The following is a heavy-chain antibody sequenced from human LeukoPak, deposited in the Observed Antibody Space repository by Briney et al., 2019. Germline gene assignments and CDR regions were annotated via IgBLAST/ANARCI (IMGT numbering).Heavy chain of an antibody. CDR3: ASQDTGYSSSWATFSTPHFDY. J-gene: IGHJ4*02. Sequence: GASVKVSCKASGYTFTSYAMNWVRQAPGQGLEWMGWINTNTGNPTYAQGFTGRFVFSLDTSVSTAYLQISSLKAEDTAVYYCASQDTGYSSSWATFSTPHFDYWGQGTLVTVSS. D-gene: IGHD6-13*01. CDR2: INTNTGNP. V-gene: IGHV7-4-1*02. CDR1: GYTFTSYA.